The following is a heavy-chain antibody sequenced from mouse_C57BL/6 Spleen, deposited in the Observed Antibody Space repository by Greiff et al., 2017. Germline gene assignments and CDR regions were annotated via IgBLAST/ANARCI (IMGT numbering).Heavy chain of an antibody. Sequence: QVQLQQSGAELVRPGASVTLSCKASGYTFTDYEMHWVKQTPVHGLEWIGAIDPETGGTAYNQKFKGKAILTADKSSSTAYMELRSLTSEDSAVYYCTRSYGSSYNYAMDYWGQGTSVTDSS. CDR1: GYTFTDYE. D-gene: IGHD1-1*01. CDR2: IDPETGGT. CDR3: TRSYGSSYNYAMDY. J-gene: IGHJ4*01. V-gene: IGHV1-15*01.